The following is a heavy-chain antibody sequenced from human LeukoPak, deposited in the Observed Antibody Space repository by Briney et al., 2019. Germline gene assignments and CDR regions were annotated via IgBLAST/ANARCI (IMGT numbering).Heavy chain of an antibody. V-gene: IGHV1-18*01. CDR3: ARDPKYSSSATNNWFDP. Sequence: GSVKVSCKASGDTFTTYGISWVRQAPGQGLEWMGWISAYNDNTNYAPKLQGRVTMTTDTSTSTAYMELRSLRSDDTAVYYCARDPKYSSSATNNWFDPWGQGTLVTVSS. CDR2: ISAYNDNT. CDR1: GDTFTTYG. J-gene: IGHJ5*02. D-gene: IGHD6-6*01.